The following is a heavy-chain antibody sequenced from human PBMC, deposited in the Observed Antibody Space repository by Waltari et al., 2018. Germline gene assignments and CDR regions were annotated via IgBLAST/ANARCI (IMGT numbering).Heavy chain of an antibody. CDR2: IYYSGST. J-gene: IGHJ4*02. Sequence: QLQLQESGPGLVKPSETLSLTCTVSGGSISSSSYYWGWIRQPPGKGLEWIGSIYYSGSTYYNPSLKSRVTISVDTSKNQFSLKLSSVTAADTAVYYCARHIAVAGITDYWGQGTLVTVSS. CDR1: GGSISSSSYY. D-gene: IGHD6-19*01. V-gene: IGHV4-39*01. CDR3: ARHIAVAGITDY.